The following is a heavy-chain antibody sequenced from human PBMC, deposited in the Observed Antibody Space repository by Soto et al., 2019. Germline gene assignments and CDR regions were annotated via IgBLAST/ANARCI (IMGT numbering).Heavy chain of an antibody. V-gene: IGHV3-7*01. CDR2: IKQDGSEK. CDR3: ARDRYSYYDFWSGSLPYYYYGMDV. CDR1: GFTYSSYW. Sequence: GSLRLSCEASGFTYSSYWRSWVRQAPGKGLEWVANIKQDGSEKYYVDSVKGRFTISRDNAKNSLYLQMNSLRAEDTAVYYCARDRYSYYDFWSGSLPYYYYGMDVWGQGTTVTVSS. D-gene: IGHD3-3*01. J-gene: IGHJ6*02.